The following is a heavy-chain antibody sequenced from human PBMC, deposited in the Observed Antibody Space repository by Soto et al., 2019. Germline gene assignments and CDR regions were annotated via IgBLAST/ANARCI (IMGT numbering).Heavy chain of an antibody. J-gene: IGHJ5*02. V-gene: IGHV1-46*01. CDR1: GYTFTSYY. CDR3: ARGGGYCSGGSCPRDNWFDP. CDR2: INPGGGST. Sequence: ASVKVSCKASGYTFTSYYMHWVRQAPGQGLEWMGIINPGGGSTSYAQKFQGRVTMTRDTSTSTVYMELSSLRSEDTAVYYCARGGGYCSGGSCPRDNWFDPWGQGTLVTVSS. D-gene: IGHD2-15*01.